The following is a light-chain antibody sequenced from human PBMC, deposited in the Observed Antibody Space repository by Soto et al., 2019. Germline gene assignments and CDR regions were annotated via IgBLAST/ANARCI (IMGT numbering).Light chain of an antibody. CDR1: SGYSNYK. CDR3: GADHGSGSNFVYV. J-gene: IGLJ1*01. CDR2: VGTGGIMG. V-gene: IGLV9-49*01. Sequence: QSVLTQPPSASASLGASVTLTCTLSSGYSNYKVDWYQQRPGKGPRFVMRVGTGGIMGSKGDGIPDRFSVLGSGLNRYLTIKNIQEEDESDYHCGADHGSGSNFVYVFGTGTKVTVL.